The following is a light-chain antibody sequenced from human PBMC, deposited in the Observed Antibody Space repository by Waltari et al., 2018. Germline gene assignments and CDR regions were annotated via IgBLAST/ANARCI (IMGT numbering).Light chain of an antibody. Sequence: QSALTQPASVSGSPGQSITISCTGTSSDVGGYNYVSWYQQHPVKAPKLMIYDVSNRPSGVVNRFSGSKSGNTASLTISGLQAEDEADYYCSSYTSSSLYVFGTGTKVTVL. V-gene: IGLV2-14*03. CDR2: DVS. J-gene: IGLJ1*01. CDR1: SSDVGGYNY. CDR3: SSYTSSSLYV.